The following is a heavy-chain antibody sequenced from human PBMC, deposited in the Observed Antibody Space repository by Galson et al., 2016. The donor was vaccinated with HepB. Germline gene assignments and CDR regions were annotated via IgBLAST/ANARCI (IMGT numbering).Heavy chain of an antibody. J-gene: IGHJ5*02. CDR2: IRGKAYSYAT. D-gene: IGHD3-16*01. CDR1: GFDFSVSA. V-gene: IGHV3-73*01. Sequence: SLRLSCAASGFDFSVSAMHWVRQASGKGLEWVVRIRGKAYSYATTYAASVTGRLTISRDDSKNTAYLQMNSLKTEDAAVYYCLRAVQGLGWFDPWGQGALVIVSS. CDR3: LRAVQGLGWFDP.